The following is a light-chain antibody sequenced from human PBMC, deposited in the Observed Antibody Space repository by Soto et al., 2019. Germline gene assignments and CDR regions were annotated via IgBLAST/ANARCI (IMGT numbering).Light chain of an antibody. V-gene: IGKV3-20*01. J-gene: IGKJ5*01. CDR2: GAS. CDR1: QSVTSNS. Sequence: EIVLTQSPGTLSLSPGEGATLSCRASQSVTSNSLAWYHQKPGQPPRLLIYGASSRATGIPDRFSGSGSGTDFTLTISSLEPEDFAVYYCQQYGSSLITFGQGTRLEIE. CDR3: QQYGSSLIT.